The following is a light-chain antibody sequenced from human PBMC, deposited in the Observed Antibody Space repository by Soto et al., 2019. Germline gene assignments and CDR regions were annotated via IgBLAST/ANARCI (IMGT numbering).Light chain of an antibody. CDR1: SSNIGSNT. Sequence: QSVLTQPPSASGTPGQRVTISYSGSSSNIGSNTVNWYQQLPGTAPKFLIYSNNQRPSGVPDRFSGSKSGTSASLAISGLQSEDEADYYCAAWDDSLNGLYVFGTGTKVTVL. CDR2: SNN. V-gene: IGLV1-44*01. CDR3: AAWDDSLNGLYV. J-gene: IGLJ1*01.